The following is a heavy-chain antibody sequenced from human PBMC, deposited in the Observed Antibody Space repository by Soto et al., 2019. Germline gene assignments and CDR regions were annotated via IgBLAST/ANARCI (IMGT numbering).Heavy chain of an antibody. J-gene: IGHJ4*02. D-gene: IGHD3-16*02. CDR2: IYYSGST. V-gene: IGHV4-39*01. Sequence: PSETLSLTCTVAGGSISSSSYYWGCIRQPPGKGLEWIGSIYYSGSTYYNPSLKSRVTISVDTSKNQFSLKLSSVTAADTAVYYCARVVIMLTFGGVIVHRYYFAYWGKGTLVPVSS. CDR1: GGSISSSSYY. CDR3: ARVVIMLTFGGVIVHRYYFAY.